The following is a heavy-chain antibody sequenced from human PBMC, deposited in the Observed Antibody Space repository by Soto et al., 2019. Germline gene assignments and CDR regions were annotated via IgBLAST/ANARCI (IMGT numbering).Heavy chain of an antibody. CDR3: AATREWYYMDV. Sequence: SETLSLTCAVYGGSFSGYYWSWIRQPPGKGLEWIGEINHSGSTNYNPSLKSRVTISVDTSKNQFSLKLSSVTAADTAVYYCAATREWYYMDVWGKGTTVTVSS. CDR1: GGSFSGYY. J-gene: IGHJ6*03. CDR2: INHSGST. V-gene: IGHV4-34*01. D-gene: IGHD3-3*01.